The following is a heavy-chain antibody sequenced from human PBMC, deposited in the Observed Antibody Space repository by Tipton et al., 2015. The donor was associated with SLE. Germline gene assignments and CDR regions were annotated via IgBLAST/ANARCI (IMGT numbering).Heavy chain of an antibody. CDR3: ARHLSVLDYFYALDV. J-gene: IGHJ6*02. D-gene: IGHD5/OR15-5a*01. V-gene: IGHV4-59*08. CDR1: GASITSHY. Sequence: TLSLTCTVSGASITSHYWSWIRQPPGKGLEWIGYIYYTGDTNYNPSLQSRITLSVDRSKNQFSLRLSSVTAADTAIYYCARHLSVLDYFYALDVWGQGTTVIVSS. CDR2: IYYTGDT.